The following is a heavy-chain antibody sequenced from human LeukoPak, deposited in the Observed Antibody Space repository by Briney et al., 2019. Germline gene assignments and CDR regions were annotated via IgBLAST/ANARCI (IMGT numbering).Heavy chain of an antibody. D-gene: IGHD6-19*01. J-gene: IGHJ6*02. V-gene: IGHV1-18*01. CDR1: GYTFTSYG. CDR3: ARDQAQWPQGDYFGMDV. CDR2: ISAYNGNT. Sequence: GASVKVSCKASGYTFTSYGISWVRQAPGQGLEWMGWISAYNGNTNYAQKLQGRVTMTTDTSTSTAYMELRSLRSDDTAVYYCARDQAQWPQGDYFGMDVWGQGTTVTVSS.